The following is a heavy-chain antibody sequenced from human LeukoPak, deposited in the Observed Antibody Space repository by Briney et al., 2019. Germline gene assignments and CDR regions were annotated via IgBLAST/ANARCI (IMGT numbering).Heavy chain of an antibody. J-gene: IGHJ4*02. CDR1: GFTFSSYA. D-gene: IGHD2-2*01. CDR2: ISSSGANT. Sequence: GGSLRLFCAASGFTFSSYAMTWVRQAPGKGLEWVSGISSSGANTYYADSVKGRFTSSRDNSKNTLFLQMNSLRAEDTAVYYCAKGIMGLSCSSTSCYEIDYWGQGTLVTVSS. CDR3: AKGIMGLSCSSTSCYEIDY. V-gene: IGHV3-23*01.